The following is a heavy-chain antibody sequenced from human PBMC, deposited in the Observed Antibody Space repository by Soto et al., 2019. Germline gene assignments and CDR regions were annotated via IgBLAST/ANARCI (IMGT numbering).Heavy chain of an antibody. CDR3: ARAPILDGVTPYENYFDS. J-gene: IGHJ4*02. V-gene: IGHV1-69*01. CDR1: GGTFSNSV. Sequence: QVQLVQSGAEGKKPGSSVKVSCKASGGTFSNSVISWVRQAPGQGLEWMGGSIPIFGTANYAQKFQGRVTIIADESTSTAYMEVTSLRSEDTAVYYCARAPILDGVTPYENYFDSWGQGTLVTVSS. CDR2: SIPIFGTA. D-gene: IGHD3-3*01.